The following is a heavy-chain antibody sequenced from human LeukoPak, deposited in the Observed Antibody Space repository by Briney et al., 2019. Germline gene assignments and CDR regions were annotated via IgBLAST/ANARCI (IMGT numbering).Heavy chain of an antibody. CDR3: AKRGGTESFYYFYYMNV. D-gene: IGHD2-15*01. V-gene: IGHV3-23*01. CDR1: GFTFSSYD. CDR2: ISRSGGTT. Sequence: GGSLRLSCAASGFTFSSYDMTWVRQTPGKGLEWVALISRSGGTTYYADSVKGRFTISRDNSKNTLYLQMNSLRAEDTAEYYCAKRGGTESFYYFYYMNVWGKGTTVTVSS. J-gene: IGHJ6*03.